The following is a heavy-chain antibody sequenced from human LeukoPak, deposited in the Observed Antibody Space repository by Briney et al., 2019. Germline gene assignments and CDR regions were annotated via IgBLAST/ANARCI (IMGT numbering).Heavy chain of an antibody. CDR1: GFTFSSYG. CDR3: AKDKGSGSPIYGFDP. Sequence: QPGGSLRLSCAASGFTFSSYGMHWVRQAPGKGLEWVAFIRYDGSNKYYADSVKGRFTISRDNSKNTLYLQVNSLRAEDTAVYYCAKDKGSGSPIYGFDPWGQGTLVTVSS. V-gene: IGHV3-30*02. CDR2: IRYDGSNK. J-gene: IGHJ5*02. D-gene: IGHD3-10*01.